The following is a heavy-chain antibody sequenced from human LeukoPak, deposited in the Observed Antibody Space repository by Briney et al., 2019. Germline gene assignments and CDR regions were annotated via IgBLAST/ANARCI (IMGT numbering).Heavy chain of an antibody. Sequence: SETLSLTCAVSGASITSYYWTWIRQPPGKGLEWIGYIYSSAHKDVNPSLKSRVSMSVDMSKSQIFLKVDSVTAADTAVYYCARGYASGCYSTWGQGILVTVSS. CDR1: GASITSYY. J-gene: IGHJ5*02. CDR3: ARGYASGCYST. D-gene: IGHD3-10*01. CDR2: IYSSAHK. V-gene: IGHV4-4*09.